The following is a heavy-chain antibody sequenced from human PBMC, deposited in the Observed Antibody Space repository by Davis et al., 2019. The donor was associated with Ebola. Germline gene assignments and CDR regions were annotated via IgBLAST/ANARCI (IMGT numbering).Heavy chain of an antibody. CDR1: GYTLNILS. Sequence: AASVKVSCKVSGYTLNILSIHWVQGAPGKGLEWVGLVDPKAGKTVYAEKFQDRVTITADRSTDTVYMELSSLRFEDAAVYYCTTLDILTAYVPYAMDVWGQGTTVTVS. CDR2: VDPKAGKT. D-gene: IGHD3-9*01. J-gene: IGHJ6*02. CDR3: TTLDILTAYVPYAMDV. V-gene: IGHV1-69-2*01.